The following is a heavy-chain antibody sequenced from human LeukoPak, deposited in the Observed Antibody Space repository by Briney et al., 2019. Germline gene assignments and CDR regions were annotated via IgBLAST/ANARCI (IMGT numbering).Heavy chain of an antibody. V-gene: IGHV1-2*06. CDR2: INPNSGGT. J-gene: IGHJ5*02. CDR3: ARDRNDFWSGYYNWFDP. Sequence: ASVKVSCKASGYTFTGYYMHWVRQAPGQGLEWMGRINPNSGGTNYAQKFQGRVTMTRDTSISTAYMELSRLRSDDTAVYCCARDRNDFWSGYYNWFDPWGQGTLVTVSS. CDR1: GYTFTGYY. D-gene: IGHD3-3*01.